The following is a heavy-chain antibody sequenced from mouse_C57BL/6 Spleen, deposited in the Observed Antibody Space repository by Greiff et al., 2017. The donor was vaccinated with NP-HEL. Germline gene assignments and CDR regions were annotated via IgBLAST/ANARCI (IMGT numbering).Heavy chain of an antibody. V-gene: IGHV1-18*01. CDR2: INPNNGGT. CDR3: ALITTVVPFAY. J-gene: IGHJ3*01. Sequence: VQLKESGPELVKPGASVKIPCKASGYTFTDYNMAWVKQSHGKSLEWIGDINPNNGGTIYNQKFKGKATLTVDKSSSTAYMELRSLTSEDTAVYYCALITTVVPFAYWGQGTLVTVSA. D-gene: IGHD1-1*01. CDR1: GYTFTDYN.